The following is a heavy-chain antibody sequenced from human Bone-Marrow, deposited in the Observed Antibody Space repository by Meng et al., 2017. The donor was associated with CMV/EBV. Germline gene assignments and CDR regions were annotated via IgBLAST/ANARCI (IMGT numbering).Heavy chain of an antibody. CDR1: GFTFSSYA. V-gene: IGHV3-30*04. CDR2: ISYDGSNK. CDR3: ARGARGGYSSGWYCDY. J-gene: IGHJ4*02. D-gene: IGHD6-19*01. Sequence: GESLKISCAVSGFTFSSYAMHWVRQAPGKGLEWVAGISYDGSNKYYADSVKGRFTIFRDNSKNTVYLQMSSLREDTAVYYCARGARGGYSSGWYCDYWGQRTLVTVSS.